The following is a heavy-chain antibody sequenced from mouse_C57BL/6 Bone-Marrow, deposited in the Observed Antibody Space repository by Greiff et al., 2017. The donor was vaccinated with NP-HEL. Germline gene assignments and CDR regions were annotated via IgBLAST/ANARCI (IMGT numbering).Heavy chain of an antibody. CDR3: TRRYYYGSSAMDY. D-gene: IGHD1-1*01. CDR1: GYTFTSYW. Sequence: VQLQQSGTVLARPGASVKMSCKTSGYTFTSYWMHWVKQRPGQGLEWIGAIYPGNSDTSYNQKFKGKAKLTAVTSASTAYMELSSLTNEDSAVYYCTRRYYYGSSAMDYWGQGTSVTVSS. CDR2: IYPGNSDT. J-gene: IGHJ4*01. V-gene: IGHV1-5*01.